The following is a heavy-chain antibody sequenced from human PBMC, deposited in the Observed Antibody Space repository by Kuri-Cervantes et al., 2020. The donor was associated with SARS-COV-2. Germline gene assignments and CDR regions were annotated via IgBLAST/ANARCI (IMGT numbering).Heavy chain of an antibody. J-gene: IGHJ4*02. Sequence: GSLRLSCTVSGGSISSSSYYWGWIRQPAGKGLEWIGSIYYSGSTYYNPSLKSRVTISVDTSKNQFSLKLSSVTAADTAVYYCALGYCSSTSCHPFDYWGQGTLVTVSS. V-gene: IGHV4-39*07. D-gene: IGHD2-2*01. CDR3: ALGYCSSTSCHPFDY. CDR2: IYYSGST. CDR1: GGSISSSSYY.